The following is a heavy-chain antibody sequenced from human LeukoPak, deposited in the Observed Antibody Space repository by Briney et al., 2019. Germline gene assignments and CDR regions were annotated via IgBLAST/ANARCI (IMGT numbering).Heavy chain of an antibody. CDR3: ARARYYYYYYYMDV. J-gene: IGHJ6*03. CDR1: GGSISSNY. Sequence: SETLSLTCSVSGGSISSNYWSWIRQPPGKGLEWIGYIYYSGSTTYNPSLKSRVTISVDTSKNQFSLKLSSVTAADTAVYYCARARYYYYYYYMDVWGKGTTVTVSS. V-gene: IGHV4-59*12. CDR2: IYYSGST.